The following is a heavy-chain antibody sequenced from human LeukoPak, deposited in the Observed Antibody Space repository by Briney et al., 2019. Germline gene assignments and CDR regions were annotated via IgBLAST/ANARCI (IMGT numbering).Heavy chain of an antibody. Sequence: GGSLRLSCAASGFTFSSYAMHWVRQAPGKGLEWVAVISYDGSNKYYADSVKGRFTISRDNSKNTLYLQMNSLRAEDTAVYYCARVGGYSDWLPSYYFDYWGQGTLVTVSS. D-gene: IGHD3-9*01. V-gene: IGHV3-30*04. CDR1: GFTFSSYA. CDR3: ARVGGYSDWLPSYYFDY. CDR2: ISYDGSNK. J-gene: IGHJ4*02.